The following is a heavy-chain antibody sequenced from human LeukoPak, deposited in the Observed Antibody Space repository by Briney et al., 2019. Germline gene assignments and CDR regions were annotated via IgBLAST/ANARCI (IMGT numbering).Heavy chain of an antibody. D-gene: IGHD6-19*01. V-gene: IGHV4-61*02. CDR1: GGSISSGSYY. Sequence: SETLSLTCIVSGGSISSGSYYWSWIRQPAGKGLEWIGRIYTSGSTNYNPSLKSRVTISVDTSKNQFSLKLSSVTAADTAVYYCASCVGPWYSSGWTPPRWFDPWGQGTLVTVSS. CDR2: IYTSGST. J-gene: IGHJ5*02. CDR3: ASCVGPWYSSGWTPPRWFDP.